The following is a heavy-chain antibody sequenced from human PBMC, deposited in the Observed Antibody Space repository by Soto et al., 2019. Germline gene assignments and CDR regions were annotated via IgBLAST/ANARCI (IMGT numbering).Heavy chain of an antibody. V-gene: IGHV3-23*01. Sequence: EVQLLESGGGLVQAGGSLRLSCEASGFTFSNYVMSWVRQAPGKGLEWVSGISGSGDSTYYADSVKGRFTISRANSKITLYLQMNSLIAEDTAVYYCAKSKASRYYFACWGQGTLVTVSS. CDR1: GFTFSNYV. CDR3: AKSKASRYYFAC. CDR2: ISGSGDST. J-gene: IGHJ4*02.